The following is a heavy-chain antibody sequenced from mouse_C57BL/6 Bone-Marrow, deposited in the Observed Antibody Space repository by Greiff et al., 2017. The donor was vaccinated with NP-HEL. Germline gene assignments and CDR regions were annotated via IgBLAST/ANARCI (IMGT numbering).Heavy chain of an antibody. J-gene: IGHJ4*01. CDR1: GYTFTNYW. V-gene: IGHV1-63*01. CDR2: IYPGGGYT. CDR3: AREIGAYSNDDFGAMDY. D-gene: IGHD2-12*01. Sequence: QVQLQQSGAELVRPGTSVKMSCKASGYTFTNYWIGWAKQRPGHGLEWIGDIYPGGGYTNYNEKFKGKATLTADKSSSTAYMQFSSLTSEDSAIYYGAREIGAYSNDDFGAMDYWGQGTSVTVSS.